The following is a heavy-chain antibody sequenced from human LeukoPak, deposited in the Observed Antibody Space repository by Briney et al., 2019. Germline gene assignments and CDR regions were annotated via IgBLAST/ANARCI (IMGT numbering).Heavy chain of an antibody. V-gene: IGHV4-39*07. CDR1: GGSISSSSYY. CDR2: MYYSGST. J-gene: IGHJ4*02. Sequence: SETLSLTCTVSGGSISSSSYYWGWIRQPPGKGLEWIANMYYSGSTYYNPSLKSRVTISIDTSKNQFSLKLSSVTAADTAVYYCARARGYSSSWYEDYWGQGTLVTVSS. CDR3: ARARGYSSSWYEDY. D-gene: IGHD6-13*01.